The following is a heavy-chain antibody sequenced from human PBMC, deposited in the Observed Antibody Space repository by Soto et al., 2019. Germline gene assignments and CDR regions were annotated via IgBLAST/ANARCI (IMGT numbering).Heavy chain of an antibody. CDR3: ARVWDASDAFDI. D-gene: IGHD1-26*01. CDR1: GFTFSSYG. Sequence: QVQLVESGGGVVQPGRSLRLSCAASGFTFSSYGMHWVRQAPGKGLEWVAVIWYDGSNKYYADSVKGRFTISRDNSKNTLYLQMNSLRAEDTAVYYCARVWDASDAFDIWGQRTMVTVSS. CDR2: IWYDGSNK. J-gene: IGHJ3*02. V-gene: IGHV3-33*01.